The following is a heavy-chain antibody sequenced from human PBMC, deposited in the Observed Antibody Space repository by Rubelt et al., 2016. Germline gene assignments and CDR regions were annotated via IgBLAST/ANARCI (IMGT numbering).Heavy chain of an antibody. CDR3: ARGDFDY. CDR1: GFTFSSYA. J-gene: IGHJ4*02. V-gene: IGHV3-30*14. CDR2: ISYDGRNK. Sequence: GFTFSSYAMHWVRQAPGKGLEWVALISYDGRNKYYTDSLKGRFTISRDNSKNTLYLQMNSLRVEDTALYYCARGDFDYWGQGTLVTVSS.